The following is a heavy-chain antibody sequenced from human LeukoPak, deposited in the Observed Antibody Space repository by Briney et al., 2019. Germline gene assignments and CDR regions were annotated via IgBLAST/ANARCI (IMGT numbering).Heavy chain of an antibody. CDR1: GGSFSGYY. J-gene: IGHJ4*02. Sequence: PSETLSLTCAVYGGSFSGYYWSWIRQPPGKGLEWIGEINHSGSTNYNPSLKSRVTISVDTSKNQFSLKLSSVTAADTAVYYCASGQRSFPRYYFDYWGQGTLVTISS. CDR2: INHSGST. D-gene: IGHD5-24*01. V-gene: IGHV4-34*01. CDR3: ASGQRSFPRYYFDY.